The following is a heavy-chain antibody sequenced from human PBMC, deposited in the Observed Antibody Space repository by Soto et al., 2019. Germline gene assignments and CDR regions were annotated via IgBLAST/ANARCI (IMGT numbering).Heavy chain of an antibody. V-gene: IGHV3-43*01. D-gene: IGHD3-9*01. CDR3: AKDRGEGYDILTGYSN. CDR2: ISWDGGST. J-gene: IGHJ4*02. Sequence: GGSLRLSCAASGFTFDDYTMHWVRQAPGKGLEWVSLISWDGGSTYYADSVKGRFTISRDNSKNSLYLQMNSLRTEDTALYYCAKDRGEGYDILTGYSNWGQGTLVTVSS. CDR1: GFTFDDYT.